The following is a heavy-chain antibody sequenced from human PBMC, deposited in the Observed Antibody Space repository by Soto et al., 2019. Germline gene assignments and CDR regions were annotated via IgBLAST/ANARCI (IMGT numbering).Heavy chain of an antibody. Sequence: EVQLVATGGGLIQPGGSLRLSCAASGFTVNSNYMTWVRQSPGKGLEWVSVIYSGGNTYYVDSVKGRFTISRDNSKSTLYLQMNGLRVEDTAVYYCARIAFGSAWYIDYRGQGSLVTVSS. CDR2: IYSGGNT. CDR3: ARIAFGSAWYIDY. D-gene: IGHD6-19*01. CDR1: GFTVNSNY. V-gene: IGHV3-53*02. J-gene: IGHJ4*02.